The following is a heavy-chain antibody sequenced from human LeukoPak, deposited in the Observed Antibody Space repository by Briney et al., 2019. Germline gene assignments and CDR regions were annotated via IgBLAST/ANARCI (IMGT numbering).Heavy chain of an antibody. CDR3: ARSTNIVVVPAAPPRDAEYFQH. Sequence: SGGSLRLSCAASGFTFSSYEMNWVRQAPGKGLEWVANIKQDGSEKYYVDSVKGRFTISRDNAKNSLYLQMNSLRAEDTAVYYCARSTNIVVVPAAPPRDAEYFQHWGQGTLVTVSS. CDR1: GFTFSSYE. V-gene: IGHV3-7*03. J-gene: IGHJ1*01. CDR2: IKQDGSEK. D-gene: IGHD2-2*01.